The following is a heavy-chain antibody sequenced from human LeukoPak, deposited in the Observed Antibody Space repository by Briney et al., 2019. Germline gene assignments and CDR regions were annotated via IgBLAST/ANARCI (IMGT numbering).Heavy chain of an antibody. J-gene: IGHJ4*02. CDR3: AKPAYCSGGSCYSIGYFDY. CDR1: GFTFSSYA. D-gene: IGHD2-15*01. Sequence: PGGSLRLSCAASGFTFSSYAMSWVRQAPGKGLEWVSGISGSGGSTYYADSVKGRFTISRDNSKNTLYLQMNSLRAEDTAVYYCAKPAYCSGGSCYSIGYFDYWGQGTLVIVSS. CDR2: ISGSGGST. V-gene: IGHV3-23*01.